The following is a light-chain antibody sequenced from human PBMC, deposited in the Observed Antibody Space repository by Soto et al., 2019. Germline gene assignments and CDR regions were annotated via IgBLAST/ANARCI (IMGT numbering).Light chain of an antibody. V-gene: IGKV3-20*01. CDR3: QQYQNLWT. Sequence: IVLTQSPGTLSLSPGESATLSCRASQSVRSSYLAWNQQKPGQAPTLLIYGAASRATAIPDTFRGSGSGTDFTLTITSLQSEDFALYYCQQYQNLWTFGQGPRWIS. J-gene: IGKJ1*01. CDR2: GAA. CDR1: QSVRSSY.